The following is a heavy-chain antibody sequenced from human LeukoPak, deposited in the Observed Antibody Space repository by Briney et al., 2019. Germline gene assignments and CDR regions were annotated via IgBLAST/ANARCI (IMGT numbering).Heavy chain of an antibody. CDR2: ISGSGGST. V-gene: IGHV3-23*01. D-gene: IGHD2-15*01. CDR1: GFTFSSYA. J-gene: IGHJ5*02. CDR3: AKDSRYCSGGSCNNWFNP. Sequence: GGSLRLSCAASGFTFSSYAMSWVRQAPGKGLEWVSAISGSGGSTYYADSVKGRSTISRDNSKNTLYLQMNSLRAEDTAVYYCAKDSRYCSGGSCNNWFNPWGQGTLVTVSS.